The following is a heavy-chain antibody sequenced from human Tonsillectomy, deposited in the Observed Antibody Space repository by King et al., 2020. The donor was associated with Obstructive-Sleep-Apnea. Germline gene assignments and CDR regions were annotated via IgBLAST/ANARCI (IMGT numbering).Heavy chain of an antibody. Sequence: VQLQQWGAGLLKPSETLSLTCAVYGGSFSGYYWSWIRQPPGKGLEWIGEINHSGSTNYNPSLKSRVTISVDTSKNQFSLKLSSVTAADTAVYYCARYRGSGPDYWGQGTLVTVSS. CDR1: GGSFSGYY. J-gene: IGHJ4*02. CDR2: INHSGST. D-gene: IGHD6-19*01. V-gene: IGHV4-34*01. CDR3: ARYRGSGPDY.